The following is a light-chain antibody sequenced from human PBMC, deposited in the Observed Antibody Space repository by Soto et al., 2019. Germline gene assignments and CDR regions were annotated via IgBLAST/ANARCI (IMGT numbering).Light chain of an antibody. CDR3: QQFSSYPIT. J-gene: IGKJ4*01. CDR2: DAS. Sequence: DIELTQSPATLSLSPGERATISCRASQSVSSSLAWYQQKPGQAPRLFIYDASSRATGIPDRFSGGGSGTDFTLTISRLQPEDFAVYYCQQFSSYPITFGGGTKVDIK. CDR1: QSVSSS. V-gene: IGKV3-20*01.